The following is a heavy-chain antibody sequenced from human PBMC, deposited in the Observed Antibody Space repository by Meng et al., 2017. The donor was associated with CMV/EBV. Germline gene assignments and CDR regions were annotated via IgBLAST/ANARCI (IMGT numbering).Heavy chain of an antibody. J-gene: IGHJ3*02. CDR3: AREAVLMATIPRAFDT. CDR2: IRYDGSNK. CDR1: GFTFSSYG. V-gene: IGHV3-30*02. D-gene: IGHD5-24*01. Sequence: GESLKISCAASGFTFSSYGMHWVRQAPGKGLEWVAFIRYDGSNKYYADSVKGRFTISRDNSKNTLYLQMNSLRAEDTAVYYCAREAVLMATIPRAFDTWGQGTMVTVSS.